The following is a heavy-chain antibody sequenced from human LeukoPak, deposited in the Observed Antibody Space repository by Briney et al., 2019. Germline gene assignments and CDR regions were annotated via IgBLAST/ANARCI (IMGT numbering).Heavy chain of an antibody. Sequence: SQTLSLTCTVSGGSISSGDYYWSWIRQPPGKGLEWIAYMYYSGSTYYNPSLKSRVTMSADTSKNQLSLKLSSVTAADTGVYYCARPYYYDSRIDPWGQGILVTVSS. CDR2: MYYSGST. CDR1: GGSISSGDYY. J-gene: IGHJ5*02. V-gene: IGHV4-30-4*01. CDR3: ARPYYYDSRIDP. D-gene: IGHD3-22*01.